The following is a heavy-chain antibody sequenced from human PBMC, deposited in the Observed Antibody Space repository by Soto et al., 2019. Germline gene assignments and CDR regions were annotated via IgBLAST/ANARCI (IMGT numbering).Heavy chain of an antibody. Sequence: PSETLCLTCTVSGGSISSSSYYWGWIRQPPGKGLEWIGSIYYSGSTYYNPSLKSRVTISVDTSKNQFSLKLSSVTAADTAVYYCARHASASYDSSGYPDYWGQGTLVTVSS. CDR3: ARHASASYDSSGYPDY. J-gene: IGHJ4*02. D-gene: IGHD3-22*01. CDR2: IYYSGST. CDR1: GGSISSSSYY. V-gene: IGHV4-39*01.